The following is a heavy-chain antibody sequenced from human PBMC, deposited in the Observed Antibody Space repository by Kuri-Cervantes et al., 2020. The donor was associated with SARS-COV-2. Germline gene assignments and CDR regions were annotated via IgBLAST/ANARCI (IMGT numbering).Heavy chain of an antibody. CDR2: MNPNSGNT. CDR3: ARGKLRRYKLLYVNWFDP. V-gene: IGHV1-8*02. J-gene: IGHJ5*02. CDR1: GYTFTSYD. D-gene: IGHD2-2*02. Sequence: ASVKVSCKASGYTFTSYDINWVRQATGQGLEWMGWMNPNSGNTGYAQKFQGRVTMTRDTSTSTVYMELSSLRSEDTAVYYCARGKLRRYKLLYVNWFDPWGQGTLVTVSS.